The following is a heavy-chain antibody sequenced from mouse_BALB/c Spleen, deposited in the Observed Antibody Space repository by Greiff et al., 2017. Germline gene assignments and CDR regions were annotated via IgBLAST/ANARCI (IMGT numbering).Heavy chain of an antibody. CDR3: ALITTVVAPYAMDY. V-gene: IGHV14-3*02. Sequence: VQLQQSGAELVKPGASVKLSCTASGFNIKDTYMHWVKQRPEQGLEWIGRIDPANGNTKYDPKFQGKATITADTSSNPAYLQLSSLTSEDTAVYYCALITTVVAPYAMDYWGQGTSVTVSS. D-gene: IGHD1-1*01. J-gene: IGHJ4*01. CDR1: GFNIKDTY. CDR2: IDPANGNT.